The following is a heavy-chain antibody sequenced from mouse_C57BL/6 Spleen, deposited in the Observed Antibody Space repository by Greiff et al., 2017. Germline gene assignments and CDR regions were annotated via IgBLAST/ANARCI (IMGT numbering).Heavy chain of an antibody. CDR3: ARSTGTGGWYFDV. CDR2: IWSGGST. J-gene: IGHJ1*03. CDR1: GFSLTSYG. V-gene: IGHV2-2*01. D-gene: IGHD4-1*02. Sequence: VQRVESGPGLVQPSQSLSITCTVSGFSLTSYGVHWVRQSPGKGLEWLGVIWSGGSTDYNAAFISRLSISKDNSKSQVFFKMNSLQADDTAIYYCARSTGTGGWYFDVWGTGTTVTVSS.